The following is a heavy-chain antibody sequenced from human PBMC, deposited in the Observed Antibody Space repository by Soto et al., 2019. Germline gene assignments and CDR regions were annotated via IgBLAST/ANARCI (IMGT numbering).Heavy chain of an antibody. CDR3: ARGAAGNAYY. V-gene: IGHV3-48*01. CDR2: ISISSTNI. J-gene: IGHJ4*02. Sequence: EVQLVESGGGLVQPGGSLRLSCAASGFTFSSYGMNSVRQAPGKGLEWVSYISISSTNIHYADSVKGRFTISRDNAKNSLYLQMNGLGAEDTAVYYCARGAAGNAYYWGQGILVTVSS. CDR1: GFTFSSYG. D-gene: IGHD6-13*01.